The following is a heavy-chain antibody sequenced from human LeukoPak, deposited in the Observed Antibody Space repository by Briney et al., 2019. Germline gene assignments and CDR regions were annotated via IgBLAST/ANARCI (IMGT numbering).Heavy chain of an antibody. V-gene: IGHV4-39*01. Sequence: SGTLSLTCTVSGGSISSISYFWGWIRQSPGKGLEWIGSIYYSGDTYSNPSLKSRVTISVDTSKNQFSLKLGSVTAADTAVYYCASYYASGSYYFDYWGQGTLVTVSS. J-gene: IGHJ4*02. CDR2: IYYSGDT. CDR1: GGSISSISYF. CDR3: ASYYASGSYYFDY. D-gene: IGHD3-10*01.